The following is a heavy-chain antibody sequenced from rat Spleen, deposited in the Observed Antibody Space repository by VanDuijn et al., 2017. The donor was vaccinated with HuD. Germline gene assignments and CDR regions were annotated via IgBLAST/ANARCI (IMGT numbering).Heavy chain of an antibody. CDR1: GFTFSNYG. CDR3: TTQLPGYNYFDY. V-gene: IGHV5-29*01. D-gene: IGHD1-4*01. CDR2: ISYDGSNT. Sequence: EVQLLESGGGLVQPGRSLKLSCAASGFTFSNYGMAGVRQAPTKGLEWVATISYDGSNTYYRNSGKGRFTIPRDNAKSSLYLQMDSLRSEDTATYYCTTQLPGYNYFDYWGQGVMVTVSS. J-gene: IGHJ2*01.